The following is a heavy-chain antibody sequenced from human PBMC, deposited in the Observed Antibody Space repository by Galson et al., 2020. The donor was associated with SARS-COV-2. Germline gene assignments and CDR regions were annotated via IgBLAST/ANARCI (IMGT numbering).Heavy chain of an antibody. Sequence: GESLKISGAASGFTFSSYGMHWVRQAPGKGLEWVAVISYDGSNKYYADSVKGRFTISRDNSKNTLYLQMNSLRAEDTAVYYCAKDRGYYDFWSGYLSSQTNYYYYGMDVWGQGTTVTVSS. V-gene: IGHV3-30*18. D-gene: IGHD3-3*01. CDR1: GFTFSSYG. CDR3: AKDRGYYDFWSGYLSSQTNYYYYGMDV. CDR2: ISYDGSNK. J-gene: IGHJ6*02.